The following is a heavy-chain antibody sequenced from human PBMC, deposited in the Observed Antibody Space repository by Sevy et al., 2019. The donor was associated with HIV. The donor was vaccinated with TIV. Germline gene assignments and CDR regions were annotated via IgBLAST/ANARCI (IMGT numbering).Heavy chain of an antibody. CDR2: IYSGGST. Sequence: GGSLRLSCAASGFTVSSNYMTWVRQAPGKGLEWVSVIYSGGSTYYSDSVKGRFTISRDNSKNTQYLQMNSLRAEDTAVYYCARGFGDYFDYWGQGTLVTVSS. CDR1: GFTVSSNY. V-gene: IGHV3-66*01. J-gene: IGHJ4*02. D-gene: IGHD3-16*01. CDR3: ARGFGDYFDY.